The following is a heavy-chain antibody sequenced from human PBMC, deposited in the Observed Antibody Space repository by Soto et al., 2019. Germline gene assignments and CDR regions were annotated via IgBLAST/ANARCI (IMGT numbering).Heavy chain of an antibody. D-gene: IGHD2-8*01. J-gene: IGHJ4*02. CDR1: GFTFSDYY. Sequence: PGGSLRLSCAASGFTFSDYYMSWIRQAPGKGLEWVSSISSSGGSTYYADSVKGRFTISRDNAKNTLYLQMSSLRAEDTAVYYCAKDPERTNGVCYSSLVYYWGQGTLVTVSS. CDR2: ISSSGGST. V-gene: IGHV3-23*01. CDR3: AKDPERTNGVCYSSLVYY.